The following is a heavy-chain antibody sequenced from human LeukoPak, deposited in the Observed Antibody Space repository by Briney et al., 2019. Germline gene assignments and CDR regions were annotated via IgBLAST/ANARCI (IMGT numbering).Heavy chain of an antibody. CDR2: ISGDNGDT. V-gene: IGHV1-18*01. CDR1: GYTFTSYG. D-gene: IGHD6-19*01. Sequence: ASVKVSCKASGYTFTSYGISWVRQAPGQGLEWMGWISGDNGDTNYAQKPQGRVTMTTDTSTSTAYMELRSLRYDDTAVYYCARDRYGVRSGWCDYWGQGTLVTVSS. J-gene: IGHJ4*02. CDR3: ARDRYGVRSGWCDY.